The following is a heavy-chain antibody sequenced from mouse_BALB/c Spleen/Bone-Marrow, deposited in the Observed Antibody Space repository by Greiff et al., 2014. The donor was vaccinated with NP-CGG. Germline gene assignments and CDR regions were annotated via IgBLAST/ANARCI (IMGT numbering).Heavy chain of an antibody. V-gene: IGHV3-2*02. CDR1: GYSITSDYA. CDR2: ISYSGST. J-gene: IGHJ4*01. D-gene: IGHD2-2*01. Sequence: EVQLQQSGPGLVKPSQSLSLTYTVTGYSITSDYAWNWIRQFPGNKLEWMGYISYSGSTSYNPSLKSRISITRGTSKNQFFLQLNSVTTEDTATYYCARWLPYYYAMDYWGQGTSVTVSS. CDR3: ARWLPYYYAMDY.